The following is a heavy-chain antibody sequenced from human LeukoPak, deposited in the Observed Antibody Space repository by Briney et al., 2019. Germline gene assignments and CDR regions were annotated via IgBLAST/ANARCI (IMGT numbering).Heavy chain of an antibody. Sequence: EVSVKVSCKASGYTFTGNRLHWVRQAPGQGLEWMGWINPNNGGTSFAQNFQGRVTLTRDTSISTAYMELSTLRSDDTAVYYCARGAGPKAFDVWGQGTMVTVST. CDR2: INPNNGGT. J-gene: IGHJ3*01. V-gene: IGHV1-2*02. CDR3: ARGAGPKAFDV. CDR1: GYTFTGNR.